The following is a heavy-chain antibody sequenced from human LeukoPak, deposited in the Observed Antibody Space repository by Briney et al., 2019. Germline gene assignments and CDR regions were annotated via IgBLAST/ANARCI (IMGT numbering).Heavy chain of an antibody. CDR2: IYWDDEK. J-gene: IGHJ4*02. V-gene: IGHV2-5*02. CDR3: AHLYFYNSGGFFRAFDH. Sequence: SGPTLVKPTQSLKLTCTFSGFSLTTTAVGVGWIRQPPGRALEGLALIYWDDEKRYRQSLRTRLTITKDTSKSQVVLTMTNMDPVDTATYYCAHLYFYNSGGFFRAFDHWGQGTLVTVSS. CDR1: GFSLTTTAVG. D-gene: IGHD3-22*01.